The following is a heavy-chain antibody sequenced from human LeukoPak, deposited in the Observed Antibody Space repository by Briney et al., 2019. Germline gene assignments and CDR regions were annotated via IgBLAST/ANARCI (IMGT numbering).Heavy chain of an antibody. D-gene: IGHD3-3*01. CDR3: AKDQPVNF. J-gene: IGHJ4*02. Sequence: GGSLRLSCAASGFTFSSYGMHWVRQAPGKGLEWVAVISYDGSNKYHADSVKGRFTISRDNSKNTLYLQMNSLRAEDTAVYYCAKDQPVNFWGQGTLVTVSS. V-gene: IGHV3-30*18. CDR1: GFTFSSYG. CDR2: ISYDGSNK.